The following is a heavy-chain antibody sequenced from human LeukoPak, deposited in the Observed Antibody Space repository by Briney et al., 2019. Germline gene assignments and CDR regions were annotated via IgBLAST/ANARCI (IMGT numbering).Heavy chain of an antibody. CDR1: SGDS. D-gene: IGHD2-2*01. V-gene: IGHV4-38-2*01. Sequence: SETLSLTCAVSSGDSWDWIRQPPGKGLEWIGSVFQDGNTYYNPSLKSQVTISVDTSKNQFSLKLSSVTAADTAVYYCASDYCSSTSCSSRGGYYYYYMDVWGKGATVTVSS. CDR2: VFQDGNT. J-gene: IGHJ6*03. CDR3: ASDYCSSTSCSSRGGYYYYYMDV.